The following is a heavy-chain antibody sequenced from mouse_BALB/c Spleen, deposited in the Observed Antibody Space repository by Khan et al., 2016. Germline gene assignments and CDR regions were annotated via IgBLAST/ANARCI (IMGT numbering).Heavy chain of an antibody. J-gene: IGHJ1*01. CDR3: TRSPTATRYCDV. V-gene: IGHV3-2*02. CDR2: IRYSGST. D-gene: IGHD1-2*01. CDR1: GYSITSDYA. Sequence: EVQLQESGPGLVKPSQSLSLTCTVTGYSITSDYAWNWIRQFPGNKLEWMGYIRYSGSTTYNPSLKSRISITRDTSKNQFFLQLYSVTTEDTATYYCTRSPTATRYCDVWGAGTTFTVSS.